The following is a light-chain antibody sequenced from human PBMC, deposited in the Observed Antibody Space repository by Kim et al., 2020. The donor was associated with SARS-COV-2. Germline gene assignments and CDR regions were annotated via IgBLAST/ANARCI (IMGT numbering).Light chain of an antibody. Sequence: LSPGEGATLSCRASRSVATYLAWYQQKPGQAPRLLIYGASTRATGIPARFSGSGSGTDFTLTISSLKPEDFAVYYCQQRSNWPMYTFGQGTKLEI. CDR3: QQRSNWPMYT. CDR2: GAS. CDR1: RSVATY. V-gene: IGKV3-11*01. J-gene: IGKJ2*01.